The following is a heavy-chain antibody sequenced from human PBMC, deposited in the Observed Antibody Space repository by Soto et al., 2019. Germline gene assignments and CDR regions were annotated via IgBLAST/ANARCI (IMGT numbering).Heavy chain of an antibody. D-gene: IGHD2-15*01. V-gene: IGHV3-23*01. J-gene: IGHJ5*02. CDR1: GFIFKDFA. CDR3: TKGDSSGYFDPSAGYSTPDH. Sequence: EVQLFESGGGLVEPGASLRLSCAASGFIFKDFAMSWVRQAPGKGLAWVSTITTSDDITYSADSVRGRFTISRDNSANTLFLQMSSLRGDDTATYYCTKGDSSGYFDPSAGYSTPDHWGQGTQVTVSS. CDR2: ITTSDDIT.